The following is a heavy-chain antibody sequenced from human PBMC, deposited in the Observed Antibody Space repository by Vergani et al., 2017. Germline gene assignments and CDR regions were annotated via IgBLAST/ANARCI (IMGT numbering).Heavy chain of an antibody. CDR1: GFPFSSYA. V-gene: IGHV3-11*03. J-gene: IGHJ4*02. CDR2: ISSSSSYT. CDR3: ARAIAAAGTDY. D-gene: IGHD6-13*01. Sequence: VPLLESGGGLVQPGGSPRLSCAASGFPFSSYAMSWIRQAPGKGLEWVSYISSSSSYTNYADSVQGRFTISRDNAKNSLYLQMNSLRAEDTAVYYCARAIAAAGTDYWGQGTLVTVSS.